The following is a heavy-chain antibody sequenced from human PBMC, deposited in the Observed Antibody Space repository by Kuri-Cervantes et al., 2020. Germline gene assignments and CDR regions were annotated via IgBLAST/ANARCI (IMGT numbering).Heavy chain of an antibody. V-gene: IGHV3-7*03. CDR1: GFTFSNYW. J-gene: IGHJ4*02. CDR3: ARCVGSGWYFNDY. Sequence: GGSLRLSCAASGFTFSNYWMTWVRQAPGKGLEWVANIKPDGNEKYYVDSVKGRFTISRDNTKNSMSLQMNSLRSEDTAVYYCARCVGSGWYFNDYWGQGTLVTVSS. D-gene: IGHD6-19*01. CDR2: IKPDGNEK.